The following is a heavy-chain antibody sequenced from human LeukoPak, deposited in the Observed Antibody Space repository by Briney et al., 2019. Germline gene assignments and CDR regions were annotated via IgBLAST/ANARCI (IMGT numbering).Heavy chain of an antibody. CDR1: GFPFNAYW. CDR3: ARSLPYGTTWYGRSDY. V-gene: IGHV3-7*03. CDR2: IRQDGDTK. J-gene: IGHJ4*02. D-gene: IGHD6-13*01. Sequence: GGSLRLSCAASGFPFNAYWMTWVRQAPGKGLEWVANIRQDGDTKYYVDSVKGRFTISRDNAMNSLYLQMNSLRAEDTAIYYCARSLPYGTTWYGRSDYWGQGTLVTVSS.